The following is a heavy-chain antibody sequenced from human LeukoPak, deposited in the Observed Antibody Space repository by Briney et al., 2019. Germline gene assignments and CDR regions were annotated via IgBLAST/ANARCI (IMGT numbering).Heavy chain of an antibody. J-gene: IGHJ4*02. Sequence: ASVKVSCKASGYTFTGYYMHWVRQAPGQGLEWMGRINPNSGGTNYAQKFQGRVTMTRDTSISTAYMELSRLRSEDTAVYYCARVASDSSGYYPDYWGQGTLVTVSS. CDR1: GYTFTGYY. V-gene: IGHV1-2*06. CDR2: INPNSGGT. CDR3: ARVASDSSGYYPDY. D-gene: IGHD3-22*01.